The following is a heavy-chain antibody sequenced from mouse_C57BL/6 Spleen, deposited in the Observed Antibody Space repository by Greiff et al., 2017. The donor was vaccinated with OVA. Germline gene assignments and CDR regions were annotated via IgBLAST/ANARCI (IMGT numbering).Heavy chain of an antibody. V-gene: IGHV3-1*01. Sequence: EVMLVESGPGMVKPSQSLSLTCTVTGYSITSGYDWHWIRHFPGNKLEWMGYISYSGSTNYNPSLKSRISITHDTSKNHFFLKLNSVTTEDTATYYCARDGYYDWYFDVWGTGTTVTVSS. CDR1: GYSITSGYD. CDR2: ISYSGST. CDR3: ARDGYYDWYFDV. D-gene: IGHD2-3*01. J-gene: IGHJ1*03.